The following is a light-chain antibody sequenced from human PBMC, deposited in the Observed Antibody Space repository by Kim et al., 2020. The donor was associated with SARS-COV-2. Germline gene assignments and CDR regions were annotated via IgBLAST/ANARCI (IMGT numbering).Light chain of an antibody. CDR3: SSFTTRSTLV. Sequence: GKSIPISCTGTSSNIGSYNYVSWHQQHPGKAPKLMIYDVNQRPSGISSRFSGSKSGSTASLTISGLQAEDEADYYCSSFTTRSTLVFGGGTKVTVL. CDR2: DVN. CDR1: SSNIGSYNY. V-gene: IGLV2-14*03. J-gene: IGLJ3*02.